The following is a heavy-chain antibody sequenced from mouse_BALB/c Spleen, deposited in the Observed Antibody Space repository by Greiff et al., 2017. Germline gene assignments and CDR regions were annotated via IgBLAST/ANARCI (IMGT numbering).Heavy chain of an antibody. CDR1: GYSITSDYA. V-gene: IGHV3-2*02. CDR2: ISYSGST. J-gene: IGHJ4*01. D-gene: IGHD2-4*01. Sequence: DVQLQESGTGLVKPSQSLSLTCTVTGYSITSDYAWNWIRQFPGNKLEWMGYISYSGSTSYNPSLKSRISITRDTSKNQFFLQLNSVTTEDTATYYCARRDYDVYYAMDYWGQGTSVTVSS. CDR3: ARRDYDVYYAMDY.